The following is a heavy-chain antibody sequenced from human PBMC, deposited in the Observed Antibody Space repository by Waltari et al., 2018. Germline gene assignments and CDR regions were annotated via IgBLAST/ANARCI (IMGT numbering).Heavy chain of an antibody. CDR3: AREYRGDAFDI. CDR2: IWYDGSNK. V-gene: IGHV3-33*01. J-gene: IGHJ3*02. Sequence: QVQLVESGGGVVQHGRSLRISCAASGLTFSTYGLHWVRQVPGKGLAWVALIWYDGSNKDYADSVKGRFTISRDNSKNTLYLQMNSLRAEDTAVYYCAREYRGDAFDIWGQGTMVTVSS. CDR1: GLTFSTYG. D-gene: IGHD1-26*01.